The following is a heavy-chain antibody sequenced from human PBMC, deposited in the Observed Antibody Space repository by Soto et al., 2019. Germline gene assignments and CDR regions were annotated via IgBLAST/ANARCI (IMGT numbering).Heavy chain of an antibody. J-gene: IGHJ4*02. CDR3: ARVSAYSGYGN. V-gene: IGHV4-59*01. CDR1: GGSISSYY. Sequence: SETLSLTCTVSGGSISSYYWSWIRQPPGKGLEWIGYIYYSGSTNYNPSLKSRVTISVDTSKSQFSLKLSSVTAADTAVYYCARVSAYSGYGNWGQGTLVTVSS. CDR2: IYYSGST. D-gene: IGHD5-12*01.